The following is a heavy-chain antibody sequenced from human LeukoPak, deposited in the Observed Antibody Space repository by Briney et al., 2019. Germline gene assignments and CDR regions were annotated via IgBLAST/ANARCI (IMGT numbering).Heavy chain of an antibody. CDR3: AREFGSGSYYNFDP. CDR2: INPNTGDR. Sequence: ASVKVSCKASGYFFSDYYIHWVRQAPGQGLEWMGWINPNTGDRTYAQKFQGRITLTRDMAITTAFMELTNLKSDDMAFYFCAREFGSGSYYNFDPWGQGTLVTVSS. J-gene: IGHJ5*02. CDR1: GYFFSDYY. V-gene: IGHV1-2*02. D-gene: IGHD3-10*01.